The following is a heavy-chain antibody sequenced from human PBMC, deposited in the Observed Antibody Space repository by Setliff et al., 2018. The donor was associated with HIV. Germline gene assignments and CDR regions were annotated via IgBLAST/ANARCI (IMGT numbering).Heavy chain of an antibody. D-gene: IGHD3-22*01. CDR2: ILSTGERT. V-gene: IGHV3-23*01. J-gene: IGHJ4*02. Sequence: PGGSLRLSCAASGFTFSNYAMSWVRQAPGEGLEWVSAILSTGERTFYADSVKGRFTISRDNSKNTVYLQMNSLRAEDMAEYYCAKELAASGLGYFDSWGRGILVTVSS. CDR1: GFTFSNYA. CDR3: AKELAASGLGYFDS.